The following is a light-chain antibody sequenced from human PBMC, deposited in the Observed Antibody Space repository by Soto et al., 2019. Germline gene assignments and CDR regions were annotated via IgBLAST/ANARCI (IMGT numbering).Light chain of an antibody. CDR2: TNS. V-gene: IGLV1-44*01. Sequence: SVLTQPPSASGTPGQRVTISCSGSSSNIGSNTVKWYQHLPGTAPKLLIYTNSQRPSGVPDRFSGSKSGTSASLAISGLQSEDEADYYCAAWDDSLNGLVFGTGTKVTVL. J-gene: IGLJ1*01. CDR3: AAWDDSLNGLV. CDR1: SSNIGSNT.